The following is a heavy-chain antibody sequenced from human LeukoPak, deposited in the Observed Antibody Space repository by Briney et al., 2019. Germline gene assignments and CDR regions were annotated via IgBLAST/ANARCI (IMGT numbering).Heavy chain of an antibody. Sequence: GESLKISCKGSGYSFTSYWMGWVRQMPGKDLEWMGIIYPGDSDTRYSPSFQGQVTISADKSISTAYLQWSSLKASDTAMYYCARTYSSSWNWFDPWGQGILVTVSS. CDR1: GYSFTSYW. V-gene: IGHV5-51*01. D-gene: IGHD6-13*01. CDR3: ARTYSSSWNWFDP. J-gene: IGHJ5*02. CDR2: IYPGDSDT.